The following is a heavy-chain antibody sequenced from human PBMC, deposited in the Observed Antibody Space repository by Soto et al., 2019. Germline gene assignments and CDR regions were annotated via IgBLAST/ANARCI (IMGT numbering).Heavy chain of an antibody. D-gene: IGHD3-22*01. CDR3: ARGSLEYYDSSGYDY. CDR1: GFTVSSNY. CDR2: IYSGGST. J-gene: IGHJ4*02. Sequence: LRLSCAASGFTVSSNYMSWVRQAPGKGLEWVSVIYSGGSTYYADSVKGRFTISRDNSKNTLYLQMNSLRAEDTAVYYCARGSLEYYDSSGYDYWGQGTLVTVSS. V-gene: IGHV3-53*01.